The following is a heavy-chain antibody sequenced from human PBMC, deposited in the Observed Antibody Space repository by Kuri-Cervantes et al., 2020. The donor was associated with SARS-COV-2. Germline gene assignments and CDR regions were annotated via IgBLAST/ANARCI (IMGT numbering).Heavy chain of an antibody. V-gene: IGHV3-30*04. Sequence: GESLKISCAASGFSFSNYAMHWVRQVPGKGLEWVTLISYDGSDKYYADSVKGRFTISRDNSKSTLFLQMNSLRAEDTAEYYCARGAADTDYFLYCMDVWGRGTTVTVSS. J-gene: IGHJ6*02. CDR3: ARGAADTDYFLYCMDV. CDR2: ISYDGSDK. CDR1: GFSFSNYA. D-gene: IGHD4/OR15-4a*01.